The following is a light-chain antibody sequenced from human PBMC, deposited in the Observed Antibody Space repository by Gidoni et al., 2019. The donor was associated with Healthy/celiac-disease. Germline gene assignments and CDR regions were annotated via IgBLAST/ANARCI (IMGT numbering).Light chain of an antibody. V-gene: IGKV1-39*01. CDR1: QSISSY. CDR3: QQSYSTPFT. CDR2: AAS. Sequence: DIQMTQSPSSLSASVGDRVNITCRASQSISSYLNWYQQKPGKAPKLLIYAASSLQSGVPSRFSGSGSGTDFTLTISSLQPEDFATYYCQQSYSTPFTFRPXTKVDVK. J-gene: IGKJ3*01.